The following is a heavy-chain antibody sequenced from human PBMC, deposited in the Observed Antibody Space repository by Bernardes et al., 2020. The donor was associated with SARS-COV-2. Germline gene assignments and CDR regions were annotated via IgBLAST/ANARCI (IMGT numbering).Heavy chain of an antibody. D-gene: IGHD6-19*01. CDR1: GYTFTSYG. CDR3: ARGKGYSSGWYHYYGMDV. Sequence: ASVKVSCKASGYTFTSYGISWVRQAPGQGLEWMGWISAYNGNTNYAQKLQGRVTMTTDTSTSTAYMELRSLRSDYTAVYYCARGKGYSSGWYHYYGMDVWGQGTTVTVSS. CDR2: ISAYNGNT. V-gene: IGHV1-18*01. J-gene: IGHJ6*02.